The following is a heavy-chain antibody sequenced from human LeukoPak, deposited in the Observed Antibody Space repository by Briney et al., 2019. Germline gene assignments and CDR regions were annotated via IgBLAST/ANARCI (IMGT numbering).Heavy chain of an antibody. CDR2: IKTDGTRT. V-gene: IGHV3-74*01. CDR1: RFTFSRYW. D-gene: IGHD3-3*01. CDR3: AREGYEDAFDI. Sequence: PGGSLRLSCAASRFTFSRYWMHWVRQAPGKGLVWVSRIKTDGTRTSYADSVKGRFSVSRDNAKNTLYLQMNSLRAEDTAVYYCAREGYEDAFDIWGQGTMVTVSS. J-gene: IGHJ3*02.